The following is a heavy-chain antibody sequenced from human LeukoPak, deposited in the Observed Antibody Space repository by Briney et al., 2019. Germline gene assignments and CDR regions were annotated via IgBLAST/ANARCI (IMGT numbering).Heavy chain of an antibody. CDR2: ISGDGVST. Sequence: GSLRLSCVASGLPIVDFAMHWVRQAPGKGLEWVSLISGDGVSTFYADSVKGRFSISRDNSKNSLYLEMNSLRTEDAAMYYCAKESGKFDYWGQGTLVAVSS. J-gene: IGHJ4*02. CDR1: GLPIVDFA. CDR3: AKESGKFDY. V-gene: IGHV3-43*02.